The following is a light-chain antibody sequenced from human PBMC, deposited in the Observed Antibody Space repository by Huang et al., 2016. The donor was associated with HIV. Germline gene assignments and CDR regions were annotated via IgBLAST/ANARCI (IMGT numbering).Light chain of an antibody. J-gene: IGKJ4*01. CDR1: QSVLSNSKNRNY. Sequence: DIVMTQSPNYLAVSLGERATINCRSSQSVLSNSKNRNYLAWYQQKPGQPPKLLIYWSSTRESGVPDRCSGSGSGTDFTLTISSLQAEDVAVYYCQQYYSIPPSFGGGTKVEIK. CDR3: QQYYSIPPS. CDR2: WSS. V-gene: IGKV4-1*01.